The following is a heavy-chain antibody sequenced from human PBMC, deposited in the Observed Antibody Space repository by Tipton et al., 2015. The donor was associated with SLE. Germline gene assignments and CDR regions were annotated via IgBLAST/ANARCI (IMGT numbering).Heavy chain of an antibody. V-gene: IGHV4-59*02. D-gene: IGHD4-17*01. Sequence: TLSLTCNVFGYSVYSHYWSWIRQSPGKGLEWIGYISYSGSTNYNPSLESRVTISVDTSMKQISLILTSVTAADSAVYYCAGGFLRDSGDQYYYYGLDVWGQGTTVTVSS. CDR1: GYSVYSHY. CDR2: ISYSGST. CDR3: AGGFLRDSGDQYYYYGLDV. J-gene: IGHJ6*02.